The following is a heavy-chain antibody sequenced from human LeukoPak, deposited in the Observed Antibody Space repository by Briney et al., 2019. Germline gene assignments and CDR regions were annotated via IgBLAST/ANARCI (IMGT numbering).Heavy chain of an antibody. CDR1: GDSISNNHW. CDR2: IHHSGST. V-gene: IGHV4-4*02. D-gene: IGHD3-9*01. CDR3: AKPTYFDILCGG. Sequence: SETLSLTCAVSGDSISNNHWWSGVRPSPEKGLEWIGEIHHSGSTTYNPSLKSRVTISVDNSKNQISLELSSVTAADTAVYSCAKPTYFDILCGGWGQGTLVTVSS. J-gene: IGHJ4*02.